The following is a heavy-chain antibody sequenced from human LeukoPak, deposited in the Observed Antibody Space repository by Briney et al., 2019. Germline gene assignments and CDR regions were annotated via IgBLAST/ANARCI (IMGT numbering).Heavy chain of an antibody. CDR3: ARGPRQNSSYV. D-gene: IGHD6-19*01. CDR1: GGSFSGYY. V-gene: IGHV4-34*01. Sequence: SETLSLTCAVYGGSFSGYYWSWIRQPPGKGLEWIGEINHSGSTNYNPSLKSRVTISVDTSKNQFSLKLSSVTAADTAVYYCARGPRQNSSYVWGQGTLVNVSS. J-gene: IGHJ4*02. CDR2: INHSGST.